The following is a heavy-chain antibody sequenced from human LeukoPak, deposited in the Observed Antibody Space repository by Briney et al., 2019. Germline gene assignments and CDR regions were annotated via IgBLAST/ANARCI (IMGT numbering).Heavy chain of an antibody. CDR1: GFTVSSNY. J-gene: IGHJ4*02. V-gene: IGHV3-66*01. CDR3: ARESGTYGNPFDY. Sequence: PGGSLRLSCAASGFTVSSNYMSWVRQALGKGLEWVSVIYSGGSTYYADSVKGRFTISRDNSKNTLYLQMNSLRAEDTAVYYCARESGTYGNPFDYWGQGTLVTVSS. CDR2: IYSGGST. D-gene: IGHD6-13*01.